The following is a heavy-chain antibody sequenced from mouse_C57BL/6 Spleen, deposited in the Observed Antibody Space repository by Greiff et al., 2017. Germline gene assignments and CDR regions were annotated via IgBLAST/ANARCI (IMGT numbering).Heavy chain of an antibody. D-gene: IGHD1-2*01. V-gene: IGHV5-12*01. J-gene: IGHJ4*01. CDR2: LSNGGCST. Sequence: EVKLMESGGGLVQPGGSLKLSCAASGFTFSDYYMYWVRQTPEKRLEWVAYLSNGGCSTYYPDTVKGRFTISRDNAKNTLYLQMSRLKSEDTAMYYCARSYYGDYYAMDYWGQGTSVTVSS. CDR3: ARSYYGDYYAMDY. CDR1: GFTFSDYY.